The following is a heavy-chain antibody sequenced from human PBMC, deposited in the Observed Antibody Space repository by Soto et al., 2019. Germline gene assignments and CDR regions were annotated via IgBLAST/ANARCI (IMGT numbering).Heavy chain of an antibody. D-gene: IGHD2-15*01. CDR3: ARHQSVVVVTAARALDI. CDR1: GGSISSNSHY. J-gene: IGHJ3*02. V-gene: IGHV4-39*01. Sequence: SETLSLTCSVSGGSISSNSHYWVWIRQPPGKGLECIGSIYYNGDTHYNPSLKSRVTISVDTSKNQFSVKLNSVTAADTAVYYCARHQSVVVVTAARALDIWGQGTMVTVSS. CDR2: IYYNGDT.